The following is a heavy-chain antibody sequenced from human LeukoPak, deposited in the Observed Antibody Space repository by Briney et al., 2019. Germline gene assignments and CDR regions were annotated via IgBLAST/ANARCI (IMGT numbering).Heavy chain of an antibody. J-gene: IGHJ5*02. CDR2: IYYTGST. Sequence: SETLSLTCAVSGVSISNYYWTWIRQPPGKGLEWIGYIYYTGSTNYNPSLKSRVTISVDTSKNQFSLKLSSVTAADAAVYYCARQGGSGSYYQSWGQGTLVTVSS. CDR1: GVSISNYY. D-gene: IGHD3-10*01. CDR3: ARQGGSGSYYQS. V-gene: IGHV4-59*08.